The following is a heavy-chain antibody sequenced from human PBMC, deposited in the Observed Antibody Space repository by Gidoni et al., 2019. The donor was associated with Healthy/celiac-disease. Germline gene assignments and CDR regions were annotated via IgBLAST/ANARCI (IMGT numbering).Heavy chain of an antibody. V-gene: IGHV3-7*01. J-gene: IGHJ4*02. Sequence: EVQLVESGGGLVQPGGSLRLSCAASGFTCSSYWISWVRKAPGKGLEWVANRKKDGSEKYYVDSVKGRFTISRDNAKNSLYLQMNSLRAEDTAVYYCAREAAVAVDYWGQGTLVTVSS. CDR3: AREAAVAVDY. CDR2: RKKDGSEK. D-gene: IGHD6-19*01. CDR1: GFTCSSYW.